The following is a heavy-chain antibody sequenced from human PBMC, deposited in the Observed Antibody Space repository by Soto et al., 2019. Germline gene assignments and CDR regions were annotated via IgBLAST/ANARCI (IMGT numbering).Heavy chain of an antibody. CDR2: ISGSGGST. Sequence: GGSLRLSCAASGFTFSSYAMSWVRQAPGKGLEWVSAISGSGGSTYYADSVKGRFTISRDNSKNTLYLQMNSLRAEDTAVYYCAKFDNLYGDYGYYFDYWGQGTLVTVSS. CDR1: GFTFSSYA. J-gene: IGHJ4*02. V-gene: IGHV3-23*01. CDR3: AKFDNLYGDYGYYFDY. D-gene: IGHD4-17*01.